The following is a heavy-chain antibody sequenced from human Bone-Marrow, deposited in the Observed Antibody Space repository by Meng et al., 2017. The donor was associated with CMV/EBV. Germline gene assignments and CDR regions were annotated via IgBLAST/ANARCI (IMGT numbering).Heavy chain of an antibody. CDR3: ASVYYDFWSGYFDY. CDR1: GFTFSSYW. Sequence: GGSLRLSCAASGFTFSSYWMSWVRQAPGKGLEWVANIKQDGSEKYYVDSVKGRFTISRDNAKNSLYLQMNSLRAEDTAVYYCASVYYDFWSGYFDYWGQGTLVTVSS. D-gene: IGHD3-3*01. CDR2: IKQDGSEK. V-gene: IGHV3-7*01. J-gene: IGHJ4*02.